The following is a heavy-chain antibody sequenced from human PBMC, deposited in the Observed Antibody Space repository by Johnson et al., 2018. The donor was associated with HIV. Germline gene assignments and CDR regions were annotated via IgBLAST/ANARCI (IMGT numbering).Heavy chain of an antibody. CDR2: ISYDGSNK. CDR3: AREDLGTPPSGGKNAFDI. J-gene: IGHJ3*02. V-gene: IGHV3-30*04. CDR1: GFTFSSYA. D-gene: IGHD1-14*01. Sequence: QVQLVESVGGVVQPGRSLRLSCSASGFTFSSYAMPWVRQAPGKGLEWVAVISYDGSNKYYADSVKGRFTISRDNSKNTLYLQMNSLRAEDTAVYYCAREDLGTPPSGGKNAFDIWGQGTMVTVSS.